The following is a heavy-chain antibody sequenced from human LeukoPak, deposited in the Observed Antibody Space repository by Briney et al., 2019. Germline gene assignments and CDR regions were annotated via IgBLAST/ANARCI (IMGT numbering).Heavy chain of an antibody. CDR2: MYHSGST. Sequence: SETLSLTCTVSGYSISTGYYWGWIRQPPGKGLEWIGSMYHSGSTYYNPSLKSRVTMSVDTSKNQFSLKLSSVTAADTAVYYCASWNSDYSFDYWGQGTLVTVSS. CDR1: GYSISTGYY. V-gene: IGHV4-38-2*02. J-gene: IGHJ4*02. D-gene: IGHD1-7*01. CDR3: ASWNSDYSFDY.